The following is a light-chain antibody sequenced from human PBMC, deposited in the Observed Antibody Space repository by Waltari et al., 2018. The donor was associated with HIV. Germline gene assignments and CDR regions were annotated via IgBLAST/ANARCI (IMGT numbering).Light chain of an antibody. CDR2: DVS. CDR1: QSVSSY. Sequence: EIVLTQSPATLSLSPGERATLSCRASQSVSSYLAWYQQKSGQAPRLLTYDVSNRATGIPARFSGSGSGTDFTLTISSLEPEDFAVYYCQQRSNWPPYTFGQGTKLEIK. J-gene: IGKJ2*01. CDR3: QQRSNWPPYT. V-gene: IGKV3-11*01.